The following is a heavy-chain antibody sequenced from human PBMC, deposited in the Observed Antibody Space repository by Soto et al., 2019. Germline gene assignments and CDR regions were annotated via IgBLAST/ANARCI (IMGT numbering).Heavy chain of an antibody. J-gene: IGHJ6*02. CDR3: TTESLTYYYGMDV. D-gene: IGHD2-21*02. Sequence: WIRQPPGKGLEWVGRIKSKTDGGTTDYAAPVKGRFTISRDDSKNTLYLQMNSLKTEDTAVYYCTTESLTYYYGMDVWGQGTTVTVSS. CDR2: IKSKTDGGTT. V-gene: IGHV3-15*01.